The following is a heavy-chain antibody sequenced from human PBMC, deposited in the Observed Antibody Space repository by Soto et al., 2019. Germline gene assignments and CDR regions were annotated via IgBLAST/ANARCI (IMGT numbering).Heavy chain of an antibody. Sequence: QVQLVESGGGLFKPGGSLRLSCAASGFTFSDYYMSWIRQAPGKGLECVSYISSSGSTIYYADSVKGRFTISRDNAKNSRYLQMNSLRADDPAVYYCARDFTMIDDVFDYWGQRPLVTASS. CDR1: GFTFSDYY. J-gene: IGHJ4*02. V-gene: IGHV3-11*01. CDR2: ISSSGSTI. D-gene: IGHD3-22*01. CDR3: ARDFTMIDDVFDY.